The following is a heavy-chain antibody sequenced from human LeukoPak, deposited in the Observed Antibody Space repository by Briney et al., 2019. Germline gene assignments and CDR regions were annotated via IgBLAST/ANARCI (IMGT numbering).Heavy chain of an antibody. J-gene: IGHJ4*02. CDR2: IYSSGFT. V-gene: IGHV4-31*03. D-gene: IGHD3-10*01. Sequence: SQTLSLTCTVSGASISSGGYYWSWIRQHPGKGLVWIGFIYSSGFTYYNPSLKSRVAISVDTSENQLSLKLSSVTAADTAVYYCARGNYYYGDYWGQGTLVTVSS. CDR1: GASISSGGYY. CDR3: ARGNYYYGDY.